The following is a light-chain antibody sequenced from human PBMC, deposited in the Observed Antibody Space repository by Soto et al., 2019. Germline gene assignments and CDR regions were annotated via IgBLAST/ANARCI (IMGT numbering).Light chain of an antibody. V-gene: IGLV2-14*01. Sequence: QSALTQPASVSGSPGQSITISCTGTSSDVGGYNYVSWYQQHPGKAPKLMIYEVSNRPSGVSNCFSGSKSGNTASLTISGLQAEDEADYYCSSYTSSSTLWVFGGGTKLTVL. CDR1: SSDVGGYNY. CDR3: SSYTSSSTLWV. J-gene: IGLJ3*02. CDR2: EVS.